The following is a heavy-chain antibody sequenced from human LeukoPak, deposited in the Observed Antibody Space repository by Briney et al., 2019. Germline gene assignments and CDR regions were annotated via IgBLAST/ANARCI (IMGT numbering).Heavy chain of an antibody. Sequence: PGGSLRLSCAASGFTFSSYAMSWVRQAPGKGLEWVSGITTSGGGTYSADSVKGRFTISRDNSKNTLYLQLNSLRAEDTAVYYCARVPDFYGMDVWGQGTTVTVSS. CDR2: ITTSGGGT. V-gene: IGHV3-23*01. CDR3: ARVPDFYGMDV. J-gene: IGHJ6*02. D-gene: IGHD4/OR15-4a*01. CDR1: GFTFSSYA.